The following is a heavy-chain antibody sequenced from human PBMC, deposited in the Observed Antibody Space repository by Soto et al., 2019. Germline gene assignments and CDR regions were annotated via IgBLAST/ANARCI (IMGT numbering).Heavy chain of an antibody. J-gene: IGHJ4*02. V-gene: IGHV4-34*01. CDR1: GGSFGGYY. CDR2: INHSGST. CDR3: ARGRVSYSSSARYFDY. D-gene: IGHD6-6*01. Sequence: SETLSLTCAVYGGSFGGYYWSWIRQPPGKGLEWIGEINHSGSTNYNPSLKSRVTISVDTSKNQFSLKLSSVTAADTAVYYCARGRVSYSSSARYFDYWGQGTLVT.